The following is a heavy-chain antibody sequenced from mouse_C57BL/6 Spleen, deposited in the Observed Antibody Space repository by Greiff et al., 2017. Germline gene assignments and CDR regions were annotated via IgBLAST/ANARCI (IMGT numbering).Heavy chain of an antibody. CDR1: GFTFNTYA. Sequence: EVMLVESGGGLVQPKGSLKLSCAASGFTFNTYAMHWVRQAPGKGLEWVAHIRSKSSNYATYYADSVKDRFTISRDDSQSMLYLQMNNLKTEDTAMYYCVREGAYYDHYYAMDYWGQGTSVTVSS. V-gene: IGHV10-3*01. D-gene: IGHD2-10*01. CDR3: VREGAYYDHYYAMDY. J-gene: IGHJ4*01. CDR2: IRSKSSNYAT.